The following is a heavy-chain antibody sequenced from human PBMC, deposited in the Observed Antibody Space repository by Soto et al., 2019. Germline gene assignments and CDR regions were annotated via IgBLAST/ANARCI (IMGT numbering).Heavy chain of an antibody. CDR2: IDWDDDK. J-gene: IGHJ4*02. CDR3: PRTSNCSGGTCPFDY. CDR1: GFSLSTSGMR. Sequence: SGPTLVNPTQTLTLTCTFSGFSLSTSGMRVSWIRQPPGKALEWLARIDWDDDKFYNTSLKTRLTISKDSSKNQVVLTMTNMDPVDTATYHSPRTSNCSGGTCPFDYWGQGALVTVSS. V-gene: IGHV2-70*04. D-gene: IGHD2-15*01.